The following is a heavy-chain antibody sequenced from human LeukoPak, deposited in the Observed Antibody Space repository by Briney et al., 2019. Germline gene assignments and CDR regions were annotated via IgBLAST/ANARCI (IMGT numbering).Heavy chain of an antibody. Sequence: GGSLRLSCAAPGFTFSDYYMSWIRQAPGKGLEWVSYISSSGSTIYYADSVKGRFTISRDNAKNSLYLQMDSLRAEDTAVYYCARGTLGYCSSTSCYYYGMDVWGQGTTVTVSS. CDR3: ARGTLGYCSSTSCYYYGMDV. CDR1: GFTFSDYY. CDR2: ISSSGSTI. D-gene: IGHD2-2*01. V-gene: IGHV3-11*01. J-gene: IGHJ6*02.